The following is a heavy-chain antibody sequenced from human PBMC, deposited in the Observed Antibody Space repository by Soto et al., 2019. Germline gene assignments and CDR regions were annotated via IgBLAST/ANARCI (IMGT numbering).Heavy chain of an antibody. CDR3: MRDPFISHAGIGWYYIVD. CDR2: IGGRGGYT. V-gene: IGHV3-23*01. J-gene: IGHJ4*02. CDR1: GFAFSNLA. D-gene: IGHD6-19*01. Sequence: EVQLLESGGALVQPGGSLRLSWAASGFAFSNLAMAWVRQAPGKGPELVSAIGGRGGYTFYAASAEGRFTISSDDSKNTLYLQMNSLRDEDTAIYYSMRDPFISHAGIGWYYIVDWGQGTQVTVSS.